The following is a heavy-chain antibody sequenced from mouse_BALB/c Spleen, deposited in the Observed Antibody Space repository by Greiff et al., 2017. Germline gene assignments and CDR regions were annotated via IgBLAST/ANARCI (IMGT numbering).Heavy chain of an antibody. CDR3: ARRGSSYDAMDY. J-gene: IGHJ4*01. Sequence: VQLQQSGPELVKPGASVKISCKASGYSFTGYYMHWVKQSHVKSLEWIGRINPYNGATSYNQNFKDKASLTVDKSSSTAYMELHSLTSEDSAVYYCARRGSSYDAMDYWGQGTSVTVSS. CDR1: GYSFTGYY. D-gene: IGHD1-1*01. CDR2: INPYNGAT. V-gene: IGHV1-31*01.